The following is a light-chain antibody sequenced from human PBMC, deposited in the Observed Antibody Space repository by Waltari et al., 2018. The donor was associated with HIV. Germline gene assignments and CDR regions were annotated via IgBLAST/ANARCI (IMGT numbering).Light chain of an antibody. CDR2: EVS. V-gene: IGLV2-14*01. Sequence: QSALTQPASVSGSPGQSITISCTGTSSDVGGYNYVSWYQQHPGKAPKLMIYEVSNRASGGSNRFSCSKSGNTASLTISGLQAEDEADYYCSSYTSSSTLWVFGGGTKLTVL. J-gene: IGLJ3*02. CDR3: SSYTSSSTLWV. CDR1: SSDVGGYNY.